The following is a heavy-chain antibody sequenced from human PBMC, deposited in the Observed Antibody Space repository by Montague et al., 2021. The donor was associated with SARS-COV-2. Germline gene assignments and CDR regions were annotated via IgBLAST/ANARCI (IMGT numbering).Heavy chain of an antibody. CDR2: IFHTGTP. V-gene: IGHV4-30-2*01. CDR3: ARLKVAPNGGWNWFDP. Sequence: TLSLTCSLSGGSISSGGFSWSWIRQPPGKGLEWIGHIFHTGTPHYSPSLKSRVTISIDRSKNQFSLNLDSVTAADTAVYYCARLKVAPNGGWNWFDPWGQGSLVTVS. D-gene: IGHD6-19*01. CDR1: GGSISSGGFS. J-gene: IGHJ5*02.